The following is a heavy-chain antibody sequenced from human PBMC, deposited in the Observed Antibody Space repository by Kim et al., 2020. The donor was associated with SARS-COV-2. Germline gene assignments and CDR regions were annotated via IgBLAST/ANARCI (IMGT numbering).Heavy chain of an antibody. CDR2: IYYSGST. J-gene: IGHJ3*02. CDR3: ARLMVRGVIVGGDAFD. D-gene: IGHD3-10*01. V-gene: IGHV4-39*01. Sequence: SESLSLTCTVSGGSISSSSYYWGWIRQPPGKGLEWIGSIYYSGSTYYNPSLKSRVTISVDTSKNQFSLKLSSVTAADTAVYYCARLMVRGVIVGGDAFD. CDR1: GGSISSSSYY.